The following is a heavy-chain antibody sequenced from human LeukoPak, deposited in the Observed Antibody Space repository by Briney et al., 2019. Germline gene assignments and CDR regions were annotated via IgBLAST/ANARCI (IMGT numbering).Heavy chain of an antibody. V-gene: IGHV3-30*18. Sequence: GRSLRLSCAASGFTFSSYGMHWVRQAPGKGLEWVAVISYDGSNKYYADSVKGRFTISRDNSKNTLYLQMNSLRAEDTAVYYCAKCPSACGSCYSCYFDYWGQGTLVTVSS. CDR3: AKCPSACGSCYSCYFDY. CDR2: ISYDGSNK. J-gene: IGHJ4*02. CDR1: GFTFSSYG. D-gene: IGHD2-15*01.